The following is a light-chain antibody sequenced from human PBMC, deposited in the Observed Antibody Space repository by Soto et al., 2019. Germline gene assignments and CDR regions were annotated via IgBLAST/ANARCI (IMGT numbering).Light chain of an antibody. CDR1: SSNVGSNT. CDR3: QSYDSGRRV. Sequence: QSVLTQPPSASGAPGQRVTISCSGSSSNVGSNTVSWYQQFPGTAPKLLIHSNNKRPSGVPDRFSGSKSGTSASLAISGLQSEDEADYYCQSYDSGRRVFGGGTKLTVL. V-gene: IGLV1-44*01. CDR2: SNN. J-gene: IGLJ2*01.